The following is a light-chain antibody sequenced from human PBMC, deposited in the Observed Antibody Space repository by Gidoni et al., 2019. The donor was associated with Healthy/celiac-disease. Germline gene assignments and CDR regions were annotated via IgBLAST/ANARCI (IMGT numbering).Light chain of an antibody. CDR1: QSVSSY. Sequence: EIVFTQPPATLSLSPGETAPLSCRASQSVSSYLAWYQQKPGQAPRLLIYDASNRATGIPARFSGSGSGTDFTLTISSLEPEDFAVYYCQQRSNWPALTFGGGTKVEIK. CDR2: DAS. V-gene: IGKV3-11*01. CDR3: QQRSNWPALT. J-gene: IGKJ4*01.